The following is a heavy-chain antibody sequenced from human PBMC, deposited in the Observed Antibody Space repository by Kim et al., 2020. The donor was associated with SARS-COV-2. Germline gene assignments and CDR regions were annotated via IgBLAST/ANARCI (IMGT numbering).Heavy chain of an antibody. V-gene: IGHV3-9*01. Sequence: GGSLRLSCVGSGFNFGNYYLHWIRQSPGKGLEWVSGISANSKTTGYADSVKGRFSISRDNARNSLSLEMNSLRIEDTALYYCATDLTAGGADVWGQGTT. D-gene: IGHD1-20*01. CDR2: ISANSKTT. CDR3: ATDLTAGGADV. J-gene: IGHJ6*02. CDR1: GFNFGNYY.